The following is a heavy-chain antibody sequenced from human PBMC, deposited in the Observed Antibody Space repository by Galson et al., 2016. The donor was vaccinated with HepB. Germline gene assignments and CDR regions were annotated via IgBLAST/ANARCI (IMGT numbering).Heavy chain of an antibody. CDR3: ARLSPHYDSSGYFDS. J-gene: IGHJ4*02. V-gene: IGHV5-51*01. D-gene: IGHD3-22*01. CDR1: GYSFSSYW. Sequence: SGAEVKKPGESLRLSCKGSGYSFSSYWIGWVRQMPGTGLEWMGAIYPGDSGTRYSPSFQGQVTISVDQSITTAYLQWSSLKASDTTMYYCARLSPHYDSSGYFDSWGQGTLVTVSS. CDR2: IYPGDSGT.